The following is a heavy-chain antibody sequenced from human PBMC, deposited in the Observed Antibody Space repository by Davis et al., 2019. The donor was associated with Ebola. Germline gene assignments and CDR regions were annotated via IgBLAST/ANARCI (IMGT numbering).Heavy chain of an antibody. CDR2: INHSGST. V-gene: IGHV4-34*01. CDR3: ARDLLTGTTWDY. J-gene: IGHJ4*02. Sequence: MPSETLSLTCTVSGGSISSYYWSWIRQPPGKGLEWIGEINHSGSTNYNPSLKSRVTISVDTSKNQFSLKLSSVTAADTAVYYCARDLLTGTTWDYWGQGTLVTVSS. CDR1: GGSISSYY. D-gene: IGHD1-20*01.